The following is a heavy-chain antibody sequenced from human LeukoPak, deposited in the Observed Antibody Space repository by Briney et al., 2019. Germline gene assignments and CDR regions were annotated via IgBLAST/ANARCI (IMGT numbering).Heavy chain of an antibody. CDR2: IHRGGNA. D-gene: IGHD3-10*01. CDR3: ARDPGYGLGVDYGDY. Sequence: GGSLRLSCAASGFTVSGNYMSWVRQAPGKGLEWLSVIHRGGNAYYADSVKGRFTISRDSSKNTVFLQMDSLRAEDTAVYYCARDPGYGLGVDYGDYWGQGTLVTVSS. CDR1: GFTVSGNY. V-gene: IGHV3-66*01. J-gene: IGHJ4*02.